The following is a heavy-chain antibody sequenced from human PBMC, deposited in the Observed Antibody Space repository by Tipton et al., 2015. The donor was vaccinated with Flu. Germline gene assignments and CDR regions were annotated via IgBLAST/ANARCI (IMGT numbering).Heavy chain of an antibody. CDR2: IDPSDSYT. J-gene: IGHJ4*02. CDR1: GYTFTTYW. Sequence: QLVQSGPEVKKPGESLRISCKGSGYTFTTYWISWVRQMPGKGLEWMGRIDPSDSYTSYSPSSQGHVTISADKSISTAYLQWSSLKASDIAIYYCVRHYTHSIAAAGFFDSWGQGTLVTVSS. D-gene: IGHD6-13*01. V-gene: IGHV5-10-1*01. CDR3: VRHYTHSIAAAGFFDS.